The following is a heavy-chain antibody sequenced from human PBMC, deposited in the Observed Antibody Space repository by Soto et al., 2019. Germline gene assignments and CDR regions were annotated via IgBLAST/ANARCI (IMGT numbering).Heavy chain of an antibody. CDR1: GFNFGFFG. CDR3: ARGNLSFDFDS. CDR2: ISGDGINT. V-gene: IGHV3-30*03. Sequence: QIQLVESGGDVVQPGRSLRLSCAASGFNFGFFGMHWVRQAPGKGLEWVAFISGDGINTHYADSVRGRFTLSRDYSKKTMYLQMDTLREDDTALYYCARGNLSFDFDSWGQGTPVTVSS. J-gene: IGHJ4*02. D-gene: IGHD3-10*01.